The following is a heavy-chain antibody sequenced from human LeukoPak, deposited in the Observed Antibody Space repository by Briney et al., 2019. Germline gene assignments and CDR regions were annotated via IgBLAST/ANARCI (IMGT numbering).Heavy chain of an antibody. D-gene: IGHD3-10*01. CDR3: AREERFGELIQIDY. Sequence: GASVKVSCKASGYTFTSYGISWVRQAPGQGLEWMGWISAYNGNTNYAQKLQGRVTMATDTSTSTAYMELRSLRSDDTAVYYCAREERFGELIQIDYWGQGTLVTVSS. CDR1: GYTFTSYG. V-gene: IGHV1-18*01. CDR2: ISAYNGNT. J-gene: IGHJ4*02.